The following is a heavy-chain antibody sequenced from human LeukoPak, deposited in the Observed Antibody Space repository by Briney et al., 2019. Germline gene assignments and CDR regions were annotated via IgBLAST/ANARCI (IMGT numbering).Heavy chain of an antibody. D-gene: IGHD4-23*01. CDR1: GFIFSSYW. CDR2: IKQDGSEK. J-gene: IGHJ4*02. V-gene: IGHV3-7*01. CDR3: ARDDYGGSPPTLDFDS. Sequence: GGSLRLSCAASGFIFSSYWMSWVRQAPGKGLEWVANIKQDGSEKYYVDSVRGRFTISRDNAKNSLYLQMNSLRAEDTAAYYCARDDYGGSPPTLDFDSWGQGILVTVSS.